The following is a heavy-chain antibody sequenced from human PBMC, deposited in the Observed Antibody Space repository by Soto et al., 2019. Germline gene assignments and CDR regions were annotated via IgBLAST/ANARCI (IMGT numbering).Heavy chain of an antibody. Sequence: QITLKESGPTLAKPPQTLTLTCTISGFSLSTSGVGVGWIRQPPGKALEWLTFIYWYDDKRNSPFLQSRLTITKDPSKNQVVLTMTNMDPVDTATYYCSNLAVAGITYYFDSWGQGTLVTFAS. CDR2: IYWYDDK. CDR1: GFSLSTSGVG. J-gene: IGHJ4*02. D-gene: IGHD3-16*01. V-gene: IGHV2-5*01. CDR3: SNLAVAGITYYFDS.